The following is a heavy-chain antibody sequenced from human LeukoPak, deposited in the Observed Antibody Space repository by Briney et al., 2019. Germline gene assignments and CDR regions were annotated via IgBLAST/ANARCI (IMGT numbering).Heavy chain of an antibody. Sequence: SETLSLTCTVSGGSISSSSYYWSWIRQPPGKGLEWIGYIYYSGSTNYNPSLKSRVTISVDTAKNQFSLKLSSVTAADTAVYYCAREGNYYGSGTFSYYMDVWGKGTTVTVSS. CDR1: GGSISSSSYY. J-gene: IGHJ6*03. CDR3: AREGNYYGSGTFSYYMDV. CDR2: IYYSGST. D-gene: IGHD3-10*01. V-gene: IGHV4-61*01.